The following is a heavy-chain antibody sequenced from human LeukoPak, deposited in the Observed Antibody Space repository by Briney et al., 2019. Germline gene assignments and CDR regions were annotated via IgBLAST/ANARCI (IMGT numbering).Heavy chain of an antibody. CDR1: GYTFTSYD. D-gene: IGHD1-26*01. J-gene: IGHJ6*03. Sequence: ASVKVSCKASGYTFTSYDINWVRQATGQRLEWMVWMNPNSGNTGYAQKFQGRVTMTRNTSISTAYMELSSLRSEDTAVYYCARAPEWGKANYYYYMDVWGKGTTVTVSS. CDR2: MNPNSGNT. CDR3: ARAPEWGKANYYYYMDV. V-gene: IGHV1-8*01.